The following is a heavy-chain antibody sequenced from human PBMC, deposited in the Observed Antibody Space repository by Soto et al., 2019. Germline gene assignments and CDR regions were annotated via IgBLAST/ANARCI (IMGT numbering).Heavy chain of an antibody. CDR1: EFTFSRHG. D-gene: IGHD3-10*01. CDR2: IWSDGSNE. CDR3: SRERTFGDNKHNYMDV. J-gene: IGHJ6*03. Sequence: QVQLVESGGGVVQPGRSLRLSCAASEFTFSRHGMHWVRQDPGKGLQWVGVIWSDGSNEVYADSVKGRFIISRDNSKNTLYLQMNSLRAEVTAVYYCSRERTFGDNKHNYMDVWGTGITVTFSS. V-gene: IGHV3-33*01.